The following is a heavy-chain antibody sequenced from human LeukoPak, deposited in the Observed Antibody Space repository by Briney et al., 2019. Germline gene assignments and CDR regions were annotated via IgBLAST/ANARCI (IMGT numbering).Heavy chain of an antibody. J-gene: IGHJ5*02. CDR2: IYPGDSDT. V-gene: IGHV5-51*01. CDR1: GYTFATYW. Sequence: GESLKISCKGSGYTFATYWIGWVRQMPGKGLEWMGIIYPGDSDTRYSPSFQGQVTISADKSISTAYLQWSSLKASDTAIYYCARHGATGSFDPWGQGTLVTVSS. D-gene: IGHD1-1*01. CDR3: ARHGATGSFDP.